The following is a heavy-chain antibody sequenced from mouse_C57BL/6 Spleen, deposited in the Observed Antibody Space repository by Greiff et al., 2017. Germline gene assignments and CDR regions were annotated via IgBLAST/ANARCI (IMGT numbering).Heavy chain of an antibody. V-gene: IGHV1-4*01. J-gene: IGHJ2*01. CDR1: GYTFTSYT. CDR3: ARGYYFDY. CDR2: INPSSGYT. Sequence: VQLVESGAELARPGASVKMSCKASGYTFTSYTMHWVKQRPGQGLEWIGYINPSSGYTKYNQKFKDKATLTADKSSSTAYMQLSSLTSEDSAVYYCARGYYFDYWAQGTTLTVSS.